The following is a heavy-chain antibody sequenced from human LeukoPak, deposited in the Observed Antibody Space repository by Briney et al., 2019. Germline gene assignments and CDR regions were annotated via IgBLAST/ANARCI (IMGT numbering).Heavy chain of an antibody. Sequence: QPSETLSLTCTVSGGSISSYYWSWIRQPPGKGLEWIGYIYYSGSTNYNPSLKSRDTISVDTSKNQFSLKLSSVTAADTAVYYCARVGYCSSTSCYRYFQHWGQGTLVTVSS. CDR2: IYYSGST. CDR1: GGSISSYY. V-gene: IGHV4-59*01. CDR3: ARVGYCSSTSCYRYFQH. J-gene: IGHJ1*01. D-gene: IGHD2-2*02.